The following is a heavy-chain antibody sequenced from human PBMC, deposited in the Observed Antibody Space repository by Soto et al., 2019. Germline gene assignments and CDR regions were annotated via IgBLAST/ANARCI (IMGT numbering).Heavy chain of an antibody. D-gene: IGHD6-19*01. J-gene: IGHJ3*02. CDR2: ISSSSSTM. V-gene: IGHV3-48*01. CDR1: GFTFSSYS. Sequence: EVQLVESGGGLVQPGGSLRLSCAASGFTFSSYSMNWVRQAPGKGLEWVSYISSSSSTMYYAASVKGRFTISRDNAKNSLFLQMNSLRAEDTAMYYCARGDRQWLVKAFDIWGQGTMVTVSS. CDR3: ARGDRQWLVKAFDI.